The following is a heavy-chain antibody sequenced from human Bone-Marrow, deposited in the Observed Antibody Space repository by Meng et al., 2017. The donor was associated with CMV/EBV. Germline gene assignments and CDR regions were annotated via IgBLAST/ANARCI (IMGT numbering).Heavy chain of an antibody. D-gene: IGHD2-2*01. CDR2: IKQDESGI. CDR1: GFTFSSFW. CDR3: AKTGDPMRYCSSTSCYGYWYFDL. Sequence: GESLKISCAASGFTFSSFWMAWVRQAPGKGLEWVGNIKQDESGIQYVGSVKGRFTITRDNAKNTLYLQMNSLRAEDTAVYYCAKTGDPMRYCSSTSCYGYWYFDLWGRGTLVTVSS. V-gene: IGHV3-7*03. J-gene: IGHJ2*01.